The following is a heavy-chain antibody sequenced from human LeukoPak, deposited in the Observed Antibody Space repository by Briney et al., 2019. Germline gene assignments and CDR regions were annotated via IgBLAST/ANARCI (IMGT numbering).Heavy chain of an antibody. D-gene: IGHD6-19*01. CDR2: INPSGGST. CDR1: GYTFTSYH. V-gene: IGHV1-46*01. CDR3: ARSVYTRIAVTEGATNWFDP. J-gene: IGHJ5*02. Sequence: ASVKVSCKASGYTFTSYHMHWVRQAPGQGLEWMGIINPSGGSTRYAQKVQGRVIMTRDTFTSTVYMELSSLRSEDTAVYYCARSVYTRIAVTEGATNWFDPWGQGTLVTVSS.